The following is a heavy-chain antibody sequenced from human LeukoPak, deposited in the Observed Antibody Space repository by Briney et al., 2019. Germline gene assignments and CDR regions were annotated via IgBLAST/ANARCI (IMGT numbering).Heavy chain of an antibody. Sequence: ASVKVSCKASGYTFTGYYMHWMRQAPRQGLEWMGWINPNSGGTNYAQKFQGRVTMTRDTSISTAYMELSRLRSDDTAVYYCARDPWAARLEATLPDYWGQGTLVTVSS. CDR1: GYTFTGYY. CDR3: ARDPWAARLEATLPDY. J-gene: IGHJ4*02. D-gene: IGHD1-26*01. CDR2: INPNSGGT. V-gene: IGHV1-2*02.